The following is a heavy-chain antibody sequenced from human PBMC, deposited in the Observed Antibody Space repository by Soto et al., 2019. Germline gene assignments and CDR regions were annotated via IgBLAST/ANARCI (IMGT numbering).Heavy chain of an antibody. CDR1: GGSISSGGYY. D-gene: IGHD3-22*01. J-gene: IGHJ4*02. CDR2: IYYSGST. V-gene: IGHV4-31*03. Sequence: SETLSLTCTVSGGSISSGGYYWSWIRQHPGKGLEWIGYIYYSGSTYYNPSLKSRVTISVDTSKNQFSLKLSSVTAADTAAYYCARLPHYYDSSGLGGFDYWGQGTLVTVSS. CDR3: ARLPHYYDSSGLGGFDY.